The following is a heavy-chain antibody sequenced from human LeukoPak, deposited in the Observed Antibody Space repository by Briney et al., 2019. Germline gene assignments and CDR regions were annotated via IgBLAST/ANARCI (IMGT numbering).Heavy chain of an antibody. CDR3: ARESVRPYFDY. V-gene: IGHV4-59*12. CDR2: IYHSGST. D-gene: IGHD2-8*01. J-gene: IGHJ4*02. Sequence: PSETLSLTCTVSGGSLSTYYWTWIRQPPGKGLEWIGYIYHSGSTNYNPSLKSRVTISVNTSKNQFSLKLSSVTAADTGVYYCARESVRPYFDYWGQGTLVTVSS. CDR1: GGSLSTYY.